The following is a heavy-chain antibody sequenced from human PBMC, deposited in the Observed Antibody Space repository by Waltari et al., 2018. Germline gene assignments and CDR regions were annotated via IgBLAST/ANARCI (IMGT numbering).Heavy chain of an antibody. CDR1: GHTFTGYY. J-gene: IGHJ5*02. Sequence: QVQLVQSGAEVKKPGASVKVSCKASGHTFTGYYMHWVRQAPGQGLEWMGWIKPKSGGTNYAKKFQGRVTMTRDTSSSTAYMELSRLRSDDTAVYYCARDLVVVPAAIGGRNWFDPWGQGTLVTVSS. CDR2: IKPKSGGT. V-gene: IGHV1-2*02. CDR3: ARDLVVVPAAIGGRNWFDP. D-gene: IGHD2-2*02.